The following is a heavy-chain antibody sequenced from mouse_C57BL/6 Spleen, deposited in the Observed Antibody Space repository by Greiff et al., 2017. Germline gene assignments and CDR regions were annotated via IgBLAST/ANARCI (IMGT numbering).Heavy chain of an antibody. CDR2: IDPSDSET. CDR3: AREKGYGNYYFDY. D-gene: IGHD2-1*01. CDR1: GYTFTSYW. Sequence: VQLQQPGAELVRPGSSVKLSCKASGYTFTSYWMHWVKQRPIQGLEWIGNIDPSDSETHYNQKFKDKATLTVDKSSSTAYMQLSSLTSEDSAVYYCAREKGYGNYYFDYWGQGTTLTVSS. J-gene: IGHJ2*01. V-gene: IGHV1-52*01.